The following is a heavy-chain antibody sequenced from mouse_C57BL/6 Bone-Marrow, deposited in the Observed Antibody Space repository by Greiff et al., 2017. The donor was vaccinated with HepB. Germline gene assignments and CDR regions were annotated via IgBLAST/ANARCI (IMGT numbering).Heavy chain of an antibody. J-gene: IGHJ3*01. CDR3: ARHGGPAWFAY. Sequence: EVQLQESGGGLVQPGGSLKLSCAASGFTFSDYGMAWVRQAPRKGPEWVAFISNLAYSIYYADTVTGRFTISRENAKNTLYLEMSSLRSEDTAMYYCARHGGPAWFAYWGQGTLVTVSA. CDR1: GFTFSDYG. D-gene: IGHD1-1*02. CDR2: ISNLAYSI. V-gene: IGHV5-15*01.